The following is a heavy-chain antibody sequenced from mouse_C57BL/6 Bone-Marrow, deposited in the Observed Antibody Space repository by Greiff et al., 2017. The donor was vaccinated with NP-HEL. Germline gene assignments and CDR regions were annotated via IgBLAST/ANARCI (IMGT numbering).Heavy chain of an antibody. J-gene: IGHJ1*03. Sequence: EVQRVESGGGLVKPGGSLKLSCAASGFTFSDYGMHWVRQAPEKGLEWVAYISSGSSTIYYADKVKGRFTISRDHAKNTLFLQMTSLRSEDTAMYYCARPVVATDWYFDVWGTGTTVTVSS. CDR1: GFTFSDYG. CDR2: ISSGSSTI. CDR3: ARPVVATDWYFDV. V-gene: IGHV5-17*01. D-gene: IGHD1-1*01.